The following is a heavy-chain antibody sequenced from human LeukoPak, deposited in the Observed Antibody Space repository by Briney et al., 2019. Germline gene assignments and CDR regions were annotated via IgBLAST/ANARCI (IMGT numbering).Heavy chain of an antibody. V-gene: IGHV4-59*08. CDR2: IYYSGST. D-gene: IGHD2-21*01. Sequence: SETLSLSCTVSGGSISSYYWSWIRQPPGKGLEWIGYIYYSGSTNYNPSLKSRVTISVDTSKNQFSLKLSSVTAADTAVYYCARRDYYYYGMDVWGQGTTVTVSS. J-gene: IGHJ6*02. CDR1: GGSISSYY. CDR3: ARRDYYYYGMDV.